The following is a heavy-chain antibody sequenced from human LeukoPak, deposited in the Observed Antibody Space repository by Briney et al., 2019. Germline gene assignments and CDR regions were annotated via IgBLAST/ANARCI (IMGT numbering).Heavy chain of an antibody. D-gene: IGHD3-22*01. Sequence: SETLSLTCTVSGGSISRYYWTWIRQPPGKGLEWIGYIYYSGSTNYNPSLKSRVTISVDTSKNQFSLRLSSVTAADTAVYYCASSPGGSSGYYYNYWGQGTLVTVSS. CDR3: ASSPGGSSGYYYNY. CDR1: GGSISRYY. V-gene: IGHV4-59*01. J-gene: IGHJ4*02. CDR2: IYYSGST.